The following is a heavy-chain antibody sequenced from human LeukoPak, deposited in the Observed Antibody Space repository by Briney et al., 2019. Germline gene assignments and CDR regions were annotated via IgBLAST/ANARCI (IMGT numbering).Heavy chain of an antibody. CDR1: GGSISSYY. Sequence: SETLSLTCTVSGGSISSYYWGWIRQPPGKGLEWIGNIFYNGNTYYNPSLKSRVTISIDTSKNQFSLRLSSVTAADTAVYYCARDCPNNYFDYWGQGTLVTVSA. CDR2: IFYNGNT. V-gene: IGHV4-39*07. D-gene: IGHD2/OR15-2a*01. CDR3: ARDCPNNYFDY. J-gene: IGHJ4*02.